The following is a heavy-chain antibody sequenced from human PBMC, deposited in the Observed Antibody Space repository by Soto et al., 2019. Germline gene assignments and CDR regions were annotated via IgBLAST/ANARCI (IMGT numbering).Heavy chain of an antibody. V-gene: IGHV3-30-3*01. CDR2: IEYDGSNK. CDR1: GFTFSSYA. D-gene: IGHD2-2*01. Sequence: QVQLVESGGGVVQPGRSLRLSCAASGFTFSSYAMHWVRQAPGKGLEWVAVIEYDGSNKYYADTVKGRFTISRDNSQSTLYLRMTSLRAEDTAVYSCARDQVPGQSDYGRDVWGQGTTVTVSS. CDR3: ARDQVPGQSDYGRDV. J-gene: IGHJ6*02.